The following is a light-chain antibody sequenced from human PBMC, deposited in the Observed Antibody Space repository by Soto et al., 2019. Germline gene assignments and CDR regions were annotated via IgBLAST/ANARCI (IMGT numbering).Light chain of an antibody. CDR3: QQYGSSPGLIT. CDR1: QSVSSK. V-gene: IGKV3-15*01. Sequence: GMTQSQATLSLSPGERATLSCMASQSVSSKLVWYQQKPGQAPRFLIYGASTRATGIPARFRGSGSGTEFTLTISRLEPEDLAGYYGQQYGSSPGLITFAPGTKVDIK. CDR2: GAS. J-gene: IGKJ3*01.